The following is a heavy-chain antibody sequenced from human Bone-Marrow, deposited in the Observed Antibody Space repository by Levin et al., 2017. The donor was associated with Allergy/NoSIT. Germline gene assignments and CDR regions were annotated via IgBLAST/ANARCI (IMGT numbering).Heavy chain of an antibody. Sequence: PGGSLRLSCKASGYTFTGYWLHWVRQAPGQGLEWMGWINPDNGGTNLAQKFQGRVTMTRDTTIRTVYMELNRLTSDDTAVYYCARDGVYSGHDLDYWGQGTLVSVSS. V-gene: IGHV1-2*02. D-gene: IGHD5-12*01. CDR1: GYTFTGYW. J-gene: IGHJ4*02. CDR2: INPDNGGT. CDR3: ARDGVYSGHDLDY.